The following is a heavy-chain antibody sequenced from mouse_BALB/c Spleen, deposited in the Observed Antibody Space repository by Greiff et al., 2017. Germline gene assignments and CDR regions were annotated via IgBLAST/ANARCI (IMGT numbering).Heavy chain of an antibody. D-gene: IGHD2-1*01. CDR3: AREGDGNYD. J-gene: IGHJ3*01. CDR1: GFTFSDYG. CDR2: ISNLAYSI. V-gene: IGHV5-15*02. Sequence: EVKLVESGGGLVQPGGSRKLSCAASGFTFSDYGMAWVRQAPGKGPEWVAFISNLAYSIYYADTVTGRFTISRENAKNTLYLEMSSLRSEDTAMYYCAREGDGNYDWGQGTLVTVSA.